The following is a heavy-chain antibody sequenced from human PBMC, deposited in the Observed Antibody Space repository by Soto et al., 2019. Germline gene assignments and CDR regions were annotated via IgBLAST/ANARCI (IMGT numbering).Heavy chain of an antibody. CDR1: GYTFTGYY. Sequence: VASVKVSCKASGYTFTGYYMHWVRQAPGQGLEWMGWINPNSGGTNYAQKFQGWVTMTRDTSISTAYMELSRLRSDDTAVYYCARENRDYDFWSGRVDYWGQGTLVTVSS. V-gene: IGHV1-2*04. CDR3: ARENRDYDFWSGRVDY. D-gene: IGHD3-3*01. CDR2: INPNSGGT. J-gene: IGHJ4*02.